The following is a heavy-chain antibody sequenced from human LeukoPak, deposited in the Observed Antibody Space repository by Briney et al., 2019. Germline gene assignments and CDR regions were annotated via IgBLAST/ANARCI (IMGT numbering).Heavy chain of an antibody. CDR3: ATDSSSWYFGQNPDY. V-gene: IGHV3-23*01. D-gene: IGHD6-13*01. CDR1: GFTFSSYS. Sequence: PGGSLRLSCAASGFTFSSYSMNWVRQAPGKGLEWVSAISGNGGSTNYADSVKGRFTISRDNSKNTLYLQMNSLRAEDTAVYYCATDSSSWYFGQNPDYWGQGTLVTVSS. J-gene: IGHJ4*02. CDR2: ISGNGGST.